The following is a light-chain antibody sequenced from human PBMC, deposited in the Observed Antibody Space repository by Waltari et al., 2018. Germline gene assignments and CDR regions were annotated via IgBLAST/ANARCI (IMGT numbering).Light chain of an antibody. Sequence: QSALTQPPSAPGSPGQSVTIPCTGTSSDVGYYNYVSWYQQHPAKAPKLMIFEVSKRFSGVPDRFSGSKSANTASLTVSGLQAEDEADYYCSSYAGNNFYVFGTGTTVTVL. CDR2: EVS. J-gene: IGLJ1*01. CDR3: SSYAGNNFYV. CDR1: SSDVGYYNY. V-gene: IGLV2-8*01.